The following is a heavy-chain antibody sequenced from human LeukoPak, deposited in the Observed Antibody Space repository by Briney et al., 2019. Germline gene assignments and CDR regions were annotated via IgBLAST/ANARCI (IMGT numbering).Heavy chain of an antibody. J-gene: IGHJ4*02. D-gene: IGHD2-15*01. V-gene: IGHV4-31*11. CDR2: IFYTGST. Sequence: SETLSLTCAVSGGSISSGGYYWSWIRQRSGMGLEWIGYIFYTGSTYYNPSLTSRVTISVDTSKSQFSLKLSSVTAADTAVYYCARVRPGGSSDSWGQGTLVTVSS. CDR3: ARVRPGGSSDS. CDR1: GGSISSGGYY.